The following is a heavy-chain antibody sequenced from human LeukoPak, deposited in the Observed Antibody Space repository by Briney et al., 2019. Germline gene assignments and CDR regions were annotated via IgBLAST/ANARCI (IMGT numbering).Heavy chain of an antibody. V-gene: IGHV4-59*01. CDR3: ARISSSNWYNERGAFDV. J-gene: IGHJ3*01. CDR1: GGSISSYY. D-gene: IGHD6-13*01. CDR2: IYYSGRT. Sequence: SETLSLTCTVSGGSISSYYWSWIRQPPGKGLEWIGYIYYSGRTNYNPSLKSRVTISVDTSKNQFSLKLRSVTAADTAVYYCARISSSNWYNERGAFDVWGQGTMVTVSS.